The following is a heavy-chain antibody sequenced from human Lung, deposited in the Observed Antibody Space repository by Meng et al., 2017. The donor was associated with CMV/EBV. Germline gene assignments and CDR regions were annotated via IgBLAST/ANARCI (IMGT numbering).Heavy chain of an antibody. Sequence: SVXVSXKASGGTFSNYAFSWVRQAPGQGLEWMGGIIPIFGIANYAQKFQGRVTIATDESTSTAYMELISLRPEDTAVYYCARDRTGDCSSTSCYNYYYYYGMDVWXEWTTVTVSS. D-gene: IGHD2-2*02. CDR2: IIPIFGIA. CDR1: GGTFSNYA. V-gene: IGHV1-69*05. CDR3: ARDRTGDCSSTSCYNYYYYYGMDV. J-gene: IGHJ6*01.